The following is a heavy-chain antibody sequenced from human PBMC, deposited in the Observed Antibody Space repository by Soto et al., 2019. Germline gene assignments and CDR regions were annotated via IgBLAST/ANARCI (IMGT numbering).Heavy chain of an antibody. CDR2: LSGSGDTT. V-gene: IGHV3-23*01. CDR1: GFTFSSDA. J-gene: IGHJ6*02. D-gene: IGHD5-12*01. Sequence: PGGSLRLSCAASGFTFSSDAMSWVRQAPGKGLEWVSALSGSGDTTYYADSVKGRFTISRDNSKNTLYLQMNSLRAEDTGIYYCAKDGFRLSDVWGQGTTVTVSS. CDR3: AKDGFRLSDV.